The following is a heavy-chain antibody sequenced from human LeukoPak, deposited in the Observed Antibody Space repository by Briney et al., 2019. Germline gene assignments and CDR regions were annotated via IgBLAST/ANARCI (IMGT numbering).Heavy chain of an antibody. CDR3: ARDLGGRAFDI. V-gene: IGHV4-39*07. J-gene: IGHJ3*02. D-gene: IGHD3-16*01. CDR1: GDSITGYY. Sequence: SETLSLTCSVSGDSITGYYWGWIRQPPGKGLEWIGSIYYSGSTYYNPSLKSRVTISVDTSKNQFSLKLSSVTAADTAVYYCARDLGGRAFDIWGQGTMVTVSS. CDR2: IYYSGST.